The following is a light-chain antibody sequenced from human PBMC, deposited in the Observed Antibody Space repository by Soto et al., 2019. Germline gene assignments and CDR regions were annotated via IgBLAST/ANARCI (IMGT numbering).Light chain of an antibody. CDR3: QRTYSPPWT. J-gene: IGKJ1*01. CDR1: QSIDSY. V-gene: IGKV1-39*01. CDR2: DAS. Sequence: DIQMTQSPSSLSASVGDRVTIACRASQSIDSYLNWYQQKPGKAPKLLIYDASSLQSGVPPRFSGSGSGTDFTITISSLQPEDFATYYCQRTYSPPWTFGQGTKVDIK.